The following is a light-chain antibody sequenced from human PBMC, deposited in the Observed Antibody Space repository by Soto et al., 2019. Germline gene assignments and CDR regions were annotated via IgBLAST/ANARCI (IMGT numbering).Light chain of an antibody. CDR2: GAS. J-gene: IGKJ1*01. CDR1: QSIRSD. V-gene: IGKV3-20*01. Sequence: EIVMTQAPGTLSVSPGERATVSCRASQSIRSDLAWYQQKPGQAPRLLIYGASNRATGIPDRFSGSGSGTDFTLTISRLEPEDFAVYYCQQYGSSGTFGQGTKVDIK. CDR3: QQYGSSGT.